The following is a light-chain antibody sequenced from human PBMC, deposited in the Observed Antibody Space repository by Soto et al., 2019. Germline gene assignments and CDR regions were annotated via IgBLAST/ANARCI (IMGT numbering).Light chain of an antibody. CDR3: QQYGSSPPVT. V-gene: IGKV1-9*01. CDR1: QGISNY. Sequence: IQLTQSPSSLSASVGDRVTITCRASQGISNYLGWYQQKPGKAPKLLIYAASTLQTGVPSRFSGGGSGTDFTLTITSLQPEDFAVYYCQQYGSSPPVTFGGGTKVEIK. J-gene: IGKJ4*01. CDR2: AAS.